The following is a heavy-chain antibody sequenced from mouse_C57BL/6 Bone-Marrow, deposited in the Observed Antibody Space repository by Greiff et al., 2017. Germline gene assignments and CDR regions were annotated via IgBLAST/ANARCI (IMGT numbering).Heavy chain of an antibody. D-gene: IGHD2-2*01. J-gene: IGHJ2*01. CDR2: IYPGDGDT. Sequence: QVQLKESGPELVKPGASVKISCKASGYAFSSSWMNWVKQRPGKGLEWIGRIYPGDGDTNYNGKFKGKATLTADKSSSTAYMQLSSLTSEDSAVYFCARSRGLRRYYFDYWGQGTTLTVSS. CDR3: ARSRGLRRYYFDY. CDR1: GYAFSSSW. V-gene: IGHV1-82*01.